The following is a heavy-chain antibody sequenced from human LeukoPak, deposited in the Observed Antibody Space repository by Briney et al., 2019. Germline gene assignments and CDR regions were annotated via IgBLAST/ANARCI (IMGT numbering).Heavy chain of an antibody. J-gene: IGHJ4*02. CDR1: GFTFSSYS. Sequence: PGGSLRLSCAASGFTFSSYSMNWVRQAPGKGLEWVSSISSSSSYIYYADSVKGRFTISRDNAKNSLYLQMNSLRAEDTAVYYCATSPRSSGWPDYWGQGTLDTVSS. CDR2: ISSSSSYI. V-gene: IGHV3-21*01. CDR3: ATSPRSSGWPDY. D-gene: IGHD6-19*01.